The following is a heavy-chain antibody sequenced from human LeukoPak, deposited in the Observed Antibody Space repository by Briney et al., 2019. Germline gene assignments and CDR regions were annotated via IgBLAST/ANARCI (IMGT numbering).Heavy chain of an antibody. Sequence: GASVKVSCKASGYTFTGYYMHWVRQAPGQGLEWVGGIIPIFARTNYAQKFQGRVTITADKSTSTVYMELSSLRSEDTAVYYCAREDRGGYSHGNYYFYYMDVWGKGTTVTVSS. CDR3: AREDRGGYSHGNYYFYYMDV. CDR2: IIPIFART. V-gene: IGHV1-69*06. D-gene: IGHD5-18*01. CDR1: GYTFTGYY. J-gene: IGHJ6*03.